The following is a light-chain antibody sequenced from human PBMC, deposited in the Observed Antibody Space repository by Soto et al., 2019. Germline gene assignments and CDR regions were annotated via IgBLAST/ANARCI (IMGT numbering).Light chain of an antibody. J-gene: IGLJ1*01. V-gene: IGLV1-40*01. CDR3: YFYDRTASTYV. Sequence: QSVLTQPPSASGSPGQRVTISCTGSSCNIGACYYVYWYQQLPGTAPKLLIYGNSNRPSGVPNRFSGSKSGTSASLAITGVQAVDENDYYFYFYDRTASTYVFGTGTKVTVL. CDR1: SCNIGACYY. CDR2: GNS.